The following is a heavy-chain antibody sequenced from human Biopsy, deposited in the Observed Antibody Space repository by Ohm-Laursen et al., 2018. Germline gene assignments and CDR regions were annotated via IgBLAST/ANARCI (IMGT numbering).Heavy chain of an antibody. Sequence: SETLSLTCTVSGGSLNFYYWTWIRQPAGQGLEWIGRIYITGETDYNPSLKSRVTMSVDSSKKQFSLKLKSVTAADTAIYYCARAPPLIRGVVESWFDPWGQGILVTVSS. CDR2: IYITGET. V-gene: IGHV4-4*07. CDR3: ARAPPLIRGVVESWFDP. J-gene: IGHJ5*02. CDR1: GGSLNFYY. D-gene: IGHD3-10*01.